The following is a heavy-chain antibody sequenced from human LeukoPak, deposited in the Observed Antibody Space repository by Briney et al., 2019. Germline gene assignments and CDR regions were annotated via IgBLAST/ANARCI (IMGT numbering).Heavy chain of an antibody. V-gene: IGHV4-38-2*01. Sequence: KTSETLSLTCAVSGYSISSGYYWGWIGQPPGKGLEWIGSIYHSGSTYYNPSLKSRVTISVDTSKNQFSLKLSSVTAADTAVYYCARVKYSSGWYYYFDYWGQGTLVTVSS. CDR2: IYHSGST. CDR3: ARVKYSSGWYYYFDY. J-gene: IGHJ4*02. D-gene: IGHD6-19*01. CDR1: GYSISSGYY.